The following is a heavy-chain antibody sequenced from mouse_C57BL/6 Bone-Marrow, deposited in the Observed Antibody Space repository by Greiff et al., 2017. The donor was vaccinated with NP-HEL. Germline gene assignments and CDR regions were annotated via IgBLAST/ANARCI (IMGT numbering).Heavy chain of an antibody. CDR3: ARRDGYDDPFYAMDY. Sequence: EVKLVESGGGLVKPGGSLTLSCAASGFTFSDYGMHWVRQAPEKGLEWVAYISSGSSTIYYADTVKGRFTISRDNAKNTLFLQMTSLRSEDTAMYYCARRDGYDDPFYAMDYWGQGTSVTVSS. V-gene: IGHV5-17*01. CDR2: ISSGSSTI. CDR1: GFTFSDYG. J-gene: IGHJ4*01. D-gene: IGHD2-2*01.